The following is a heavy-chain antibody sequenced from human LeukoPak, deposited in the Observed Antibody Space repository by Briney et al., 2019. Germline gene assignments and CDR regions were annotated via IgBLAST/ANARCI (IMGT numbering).Heavy chain of an antibody. D-gene: IGHD2-15*01. V-gene: IGHV4-38-2*02. CDR1: GYSISSGYY. CDR3: ARELSSY. J-gene: IGHJ4*02. Sequence: PSETLSLTCTVSGYSISSGYYWGWIRQPPGKGLEWIGSIYHSGSTYYNPSLKSRVTISVDTSKNQFSLKLSSVTAADTAVYYCARELSSYWGQGTLVTVSS. CDR2: IYHSGST.